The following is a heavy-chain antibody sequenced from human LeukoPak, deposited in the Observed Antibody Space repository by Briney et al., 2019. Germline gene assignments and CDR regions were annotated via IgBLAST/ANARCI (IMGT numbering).Heavy chain of an antibody. D-gene: IGHD3-10*01. V-gene: IGHV1-2*02. CDR3: ARSMVRGVIIGMD. CDR2: INPNSGGT. Sequence: ASVKVSCKASGYTFTGYCMHWVRQAPGQGLEWMGWINPNSGGTNYAQKFQGRVTMTRDTSISTAYMELSRLRSDDTAVYYCARSMVRGVIIGMDWGQGTLVTVSS. CDR1: GYTFTGYC. J-gene: IGHJ4*02.